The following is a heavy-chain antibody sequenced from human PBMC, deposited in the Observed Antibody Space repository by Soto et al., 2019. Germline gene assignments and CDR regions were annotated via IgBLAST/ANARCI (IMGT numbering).Heavy chain of an antibody. CDR1: GYTFTSYG. Sequence: ASVKVSCKASGYTFTSYGISWVRQAPGQGLEWMGWISTYNGNTNYAQKFQGRVTITADKSTSTAYMELSSLRSEDTAVYYCARDDRGYYDSSGLLDYWGQGTLVTVFS. D-gene: IGHD3-22*01. CDR2: ISTYNGNT. V-gene: IGHV1-18*01. J-gene: IGHJ4*02. CDR3: ARDDRGYYDSSGLLDY.